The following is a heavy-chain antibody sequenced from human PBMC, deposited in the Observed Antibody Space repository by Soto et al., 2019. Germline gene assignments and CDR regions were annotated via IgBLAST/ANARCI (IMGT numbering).Heavy chain of an antibody. CDR3: AINLYYTDPTPGAFDI. CDR2: IIPIFGTA. V-gene: IGHV1-69*13. Sequence: GASVKVSCKASGGTFSSYAISWVRQAPGQGLEWMGGIIPIFGTANYAQKFQGRVTITADESTSTAYMELSSLRSEDTAVYYCAINLYYTDPTPGAFDIWCQGIMVTV. CDR1: GGTFSSYA. J-gene: IGHJ3*02. D-gene: IGHD3-10*01.